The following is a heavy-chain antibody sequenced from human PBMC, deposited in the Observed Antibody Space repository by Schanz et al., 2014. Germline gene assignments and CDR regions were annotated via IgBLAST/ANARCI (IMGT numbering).Heavy chain of an antibody. V-gene: IGHV1-8*02. CDR1: GGTFSTYT. Sequence: QVQLVQSEAEVKKPGSSVKVSCKASGGTFSTYTISWVRQAPGQGLEWMGWMNPDSGNTGYAQKFQGRVTMTRNTSISTAYMELSSLRSEDTAVYYCATMWGYCTATACQILEVLDVWGQGTMVTVSS. D-gene: IGHD2-8*02. J-gene: IGHJ3*01. CDR3: ATMWGYCTATACQILEVLDV. CDR2: MNPDSGNT.